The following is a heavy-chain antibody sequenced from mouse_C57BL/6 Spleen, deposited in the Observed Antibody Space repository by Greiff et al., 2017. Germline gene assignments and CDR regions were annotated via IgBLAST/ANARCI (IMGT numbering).Heavy chain of an antibody. Sequence: EVQVVESGGGLVQPGGSLSLSCAASGFTFTDYYMSWVRQPPGQALEWLGFIRNKANDYTTEYSASVKGRFTISRDNSQSILYLQMNALRAEDSATYDGARYNYDGYYILFDYWGQGTTLTVSS. J-gene: IGHJ2*01. D-gene: IGHD2-3*01. CDR2: IRNKANDYTT. V-gene: IGHV7-3*01. CDR1: GFTFTDYY. CDR3: ARYNYDGYYILFDY.